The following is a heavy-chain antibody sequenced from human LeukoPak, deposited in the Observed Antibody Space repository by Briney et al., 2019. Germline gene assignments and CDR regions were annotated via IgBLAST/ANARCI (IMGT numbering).Heavy chain of an antibody. D-gene: IGHD1-26*01. V-gene: IGHV6-1*01. CDR2: TYYRSKWYN. CDR3: VRDATYYYFDY. J-gene: IGHJ4*02. CDR1: GDSVSSNSAS. Sequence: SQTLSLTCAISGDSVSSNSASWTWIRQSSSRGLEWLGRTYYRSKWYNDYAVSVKSRITINPDTSRNQFSLQLNSVTPEDTAVYYCVRDATYYYFDYWGQGTLVTVSS.